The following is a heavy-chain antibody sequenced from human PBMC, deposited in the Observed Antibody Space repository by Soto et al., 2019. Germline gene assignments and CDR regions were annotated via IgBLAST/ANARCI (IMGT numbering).Heavy chain of an antibody. J-gene: IGHJ3*02. Sequence: ASVKVSCKASGGTFSSYAISWVRQAPRQGLEWIGGIIPIFGTANYAQKFQCRVTITADKSTGTAYMELSSLRSEDTALYYCTIGSWSGEVFDIWGQGTMVTVSS. V-gene: IGHV1-69*06. D-gene: IGHD2-21*01. CDR2: IIPIFGTA. CDR3: TIGSWSGEVFDI. CDR1: GGTFSSYA.